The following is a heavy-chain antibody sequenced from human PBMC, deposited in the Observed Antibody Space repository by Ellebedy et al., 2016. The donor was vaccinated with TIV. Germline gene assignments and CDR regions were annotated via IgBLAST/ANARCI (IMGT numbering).Heavy chain of an antibody. CDR1: GFTFSNAW. V-gene: IGHV3-21*01. CDR2: IDPSGTSV. D-gene: IGHD3-10*01. J-gene: IGHJ4*02. CDR3: ATEYYYRCDY. Sequence: GESLKISCAASGFTFSNAWMNWIRQVPGKGLEWISSIDPSGTSVYQPDSLRGRFTISRDNARNSLFLQMSSLRVEDTAVYYCATEYYYRCDYWGRGTLVTVSS.